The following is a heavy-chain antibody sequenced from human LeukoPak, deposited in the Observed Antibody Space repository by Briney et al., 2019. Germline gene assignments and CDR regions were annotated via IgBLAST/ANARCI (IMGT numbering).Heavy chain of an antibody. CDR3: ARGFYPDRTMIVAVVDY. D-gene: IGHD3-22*01. J-gene: IGHJ4*02. Sequence: QPGGSLRLSCAASGFIFSSYWMSWVRQAPGKGLEWVANIKQDGSEKYYVDSVKGRFTISRDNAKNSLYLQMNSLRAEDTAVYYCARGFYPDRTMIVAVVDYWGQGTLVTVSS. CDR1: GFIFSSYW. CDR2: IKQDGSEK. V-gene: IGHV3-7*03.